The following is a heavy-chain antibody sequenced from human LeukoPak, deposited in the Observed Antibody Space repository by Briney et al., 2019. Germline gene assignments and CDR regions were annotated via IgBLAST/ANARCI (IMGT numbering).Heavy chain of an antibody. CDR2: ISGSGGST. J-gene: IGHJ4*02. Sequence: GGSLRLSCAASGFTFSGYTMSWVRQAPGKGLEWVSAISGSGGSTYYADSVKGRFTISRDNSKNTLYLQMNSLRAEDTAVYYCARSEFWSGYPFAYWGQGTLVTVSS. CDR3: ARSEFWSGYPFAY. D-gene: IGHD3-3*01. V-gene: IGHV3-23*01. CDR1: GFTFSGYT.